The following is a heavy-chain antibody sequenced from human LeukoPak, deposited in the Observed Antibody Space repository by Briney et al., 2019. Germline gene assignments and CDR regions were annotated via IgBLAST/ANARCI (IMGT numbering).Heavy chain of an antibody. J-gene: IGHJ4*02. CDR1: GFTFSTYS. CDR2: ISSNNRYI. Sequence: GGSLRLSCAASGFTFSTYSMNWVRQAPGKGLEWVSSISSNNRYIYYADSVKGRFTISRDNAKNSLYLQMNSLRAEDTAVYYCARAQYYDILTGYYPFVYWGQGTLVTVSS. D-gene: IGHD3-9*01. CDR3: ARAQYYDILTGYYPFVY. V-gene: IGHV3-21*01.